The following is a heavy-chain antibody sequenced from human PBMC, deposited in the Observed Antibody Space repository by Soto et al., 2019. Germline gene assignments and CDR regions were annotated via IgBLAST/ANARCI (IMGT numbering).Heavy chain of an antibody. CDR2: MYVTGTT. J-gene: IGHJ3*02. V-gene: IGHV4-4*07. D-gene: IGHD5-12*01. CDR3: ARDGGYTGYEEGNPFDI. CDR1: GGSISHHY. Sequence: QVQLHESGPGLVKPSETLSLICTVSGGSISHHYWSWIRQPAGTRLEWIGRMYVTGTTNYNPSLKNRVSMAIDTSKNQFAMKMSSVTAADTAVYYGARDGGYTGYEEGNPFDIWGQGTMVTVSS.